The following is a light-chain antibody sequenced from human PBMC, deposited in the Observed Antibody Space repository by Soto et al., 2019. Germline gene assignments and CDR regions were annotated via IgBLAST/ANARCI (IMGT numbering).Light chain of an antibody. CDR2: EVN. CDR1: SSDIGAYDY. CDR3: SSYTSSSCYV. J-gene: IGLJ1*01. Sequence: QSALTQPASLSGSPGQSITISCTGTSSDIGAYDYVSWFQQHPGKAPKLMISEVNNRPSGVSNRFSGSKSGNTASLTISGLQAEDEADYYCSSYTSSSCYVFGTGTKVTVL. V-gene: IGLV2-14*01.